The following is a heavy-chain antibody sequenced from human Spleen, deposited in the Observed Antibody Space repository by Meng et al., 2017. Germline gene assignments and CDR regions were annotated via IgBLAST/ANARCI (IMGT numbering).Heavy chain of an antibody. CDR2: ISSSGDTM. J-gene: IGHJ1*01. D-gene: IGHD3-22*01. V-gene: IGHV3-48*03. CDR1: GFTFDDYA. CDR3: ASHYSDIIGYYVFHH. Sequence: GESLKISCAASGFTFDDYAMHWVRQAPGKGLEWVSYISSSGDTMSYADSVKGRFAISRDNAKNSLYLQMDSLRAEDTAVYYCASHYSDIIGYYVFHHWGQGTLVTVSS.